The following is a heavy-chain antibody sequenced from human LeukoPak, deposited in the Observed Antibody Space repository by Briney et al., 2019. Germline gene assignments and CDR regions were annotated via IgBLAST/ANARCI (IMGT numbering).Heavy chain of an antibody. J-gene: IGHJ4*02. CDR1: GFIFTNAW. V-gene: IGHV3-15*01. Sequence: GGSLRLSCAASGFIFTNAWMGWVRQAPGKGLEWIGRIKSRTDGGTTDYATPVKGRFTISRDDSKNTLYLQLNSLKSEGTAEYYCTTDRGVAARPLFDYWGQGILVTVSS. D-gene: IGHD6-6*01. CDR3: TTDRGVAARPLFDY. CDR2: IKSRTDGGTT.